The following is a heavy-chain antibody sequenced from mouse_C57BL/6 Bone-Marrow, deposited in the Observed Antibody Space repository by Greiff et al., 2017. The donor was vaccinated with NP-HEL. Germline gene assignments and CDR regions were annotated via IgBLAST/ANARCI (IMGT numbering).Heavy chain of an antibody. CDR3: ARFGYDPDY. J-gene: IGHJ2*01. Sequence: VQLQQSGPVLVKPGASVKMSCKASGYTFTDYYMNWVKQSHGKSLEWIGVINPYNGGTSYNQKFKGKATLTVDKSSSTAYMELNSLTSEDSAVYYCARFGYDPDYWGQGTTLTVSS. CDR1: GYTFTDYY. CDR2: INPYNGGT. D-gene: IGHD2-2*01. V-gene: IGHV1-19*01.